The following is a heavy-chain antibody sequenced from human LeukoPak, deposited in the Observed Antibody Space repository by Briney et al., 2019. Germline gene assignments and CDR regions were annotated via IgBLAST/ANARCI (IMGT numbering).Heavy chain of an antibody. V-gene: IGHV3-7*01. Sequence: TGGSLRLSCAASGFSFGSSWMDWVRQAPGKGLEWVASINPDGSEKYSVDSVEGRFTISRDNAKNLLYLQVNSLRVEDTAFYYCARDLAYSRLDYWGQGMLVTVSS. CDR1: GFSFGSSW. D-gene: IGHD5-18*01. J-gene: IGHJ4*02. CDR3: ARDLAYSRLDY. CDR2: INPDGSEK.